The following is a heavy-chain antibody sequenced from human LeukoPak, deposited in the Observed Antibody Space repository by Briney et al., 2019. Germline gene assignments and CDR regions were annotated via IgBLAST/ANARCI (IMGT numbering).Heavy chain of an antibody. CDR1: GGSISSNY. CDR2: IYYSGST. V-gene: IGHV4-59*08. CDR3: AKYRSTSGYVHS. Sequence: PSETLSLTCNVSGGSISSNYWSWFRQPPGKGLEWIGYIYYSGSTTYNPSLKSRVTISVDTSKTQFSLKLTSVTAADTAVYYCAKYRSTSGYVHSWGQGTLVTVSS. D-gene: IGHD3-22*01. J-gene: IGHJ4*02.